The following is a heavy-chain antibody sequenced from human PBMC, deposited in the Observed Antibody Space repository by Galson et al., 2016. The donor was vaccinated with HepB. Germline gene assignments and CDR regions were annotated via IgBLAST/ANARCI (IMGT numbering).Heavy chain of an antibody. Sequence: SLRLSCAASGSTFSSYGMHWVRQAPGKGLEWVAVIWYDGSNKYYGDSVKGRFTISRDNSRNTLYLQMNSLRAEDTAVYYCASEGMIFGVRDYYYMAVWGKGTTVTVSS. CDR2: IWYDGSNK. CDR3: ASEGMIFGVRDYYYMAV. D-gene: IGHD3-3*01. V-gene: IGHV3-33*01. CDR1: GSTFSSYG. J-gene: IGHJ6*03.